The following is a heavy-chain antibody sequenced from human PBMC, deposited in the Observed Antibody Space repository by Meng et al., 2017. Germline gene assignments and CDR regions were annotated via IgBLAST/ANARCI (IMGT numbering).Heavy chain of an antibody. Sequence: QVPLQESGPVLVKPSGTLSLTCAVSGGSISSSNWWSWVRQPPGKGLEWIGEIYHSGSTNYNPSLKSRVTISVDKSKNQFSLKLSSVTAADTAVYYCARLESIAARQRAVYYFDYWGQGTLVTVSS. CDR3: ARLESIAARQRAVYYFDY. V-gene: IGHV4-4*02. D-gene: IGHD6-6*01. CDR1: GGSISSSNW. CDR2: IYHSGST. J-gene: IGHJ4*02.